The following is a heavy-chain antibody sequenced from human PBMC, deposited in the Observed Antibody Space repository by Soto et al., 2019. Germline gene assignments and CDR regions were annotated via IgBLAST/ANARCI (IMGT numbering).Heavy chain of an antibody. J-gene: IGHJ6*02. Sequence: LRLSCAASGFTFSSYGMHWVRQSPGKGLEWVAVISYDGSNKYYADSVKGRFTISRDNSKNTLYLQMNSLRAEDTAVYYCAQGKDRYYYYGMDVWGQGTTVTVSS. V-gene: IGHV3-30*03. CDR3: AQGKDRYYYYGMDV. CDR1: GFTFSSYG. CDR2: ISYDGSNK.